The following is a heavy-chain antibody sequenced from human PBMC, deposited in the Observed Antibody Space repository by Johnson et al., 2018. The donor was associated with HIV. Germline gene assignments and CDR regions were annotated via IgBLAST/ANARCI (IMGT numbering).Heavy chain of an antibody. CDR2: ISWNSGSI. CDR3: TTPSGSYVSSYDAFDI. D-gene: IGHD1-26*01. V-gene: IGHV3-9*01. CDR1: GFTFNDYA. J-gene: IGHJ3*02. Sequence: VQLVESGGGLVQPGRSLRLSCAASGFTFNDYAMHWVRQAPGKGLEWVSGISWNSGSIGYADSVKGRFTISRDNAKNSLYLQMNSLKTEDTAVYYCTTPSGSYVSSYDAFDIWGQGTMVTVSS.